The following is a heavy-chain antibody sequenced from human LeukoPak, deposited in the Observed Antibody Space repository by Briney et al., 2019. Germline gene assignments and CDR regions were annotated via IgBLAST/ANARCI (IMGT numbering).Heavy chain of an antibody. CDR2: IIPKFGTA. CDR1: GGTFSSYV. J-gene: IGHJ4*02. CDR3: AREAHSSTSSFES. V-gene: IGHV1-69*01. D-gene: IGHD2-2*01. Sequence: SVKVSCKASGGTFSSYVISWVRQAPGQGLEWMGGIIPKFGTANYAQKFQGRVTITVDESTSTAYMELSSLRSEDTAVYYCAREAHSSTSSFESWGQGTLVTVSS.